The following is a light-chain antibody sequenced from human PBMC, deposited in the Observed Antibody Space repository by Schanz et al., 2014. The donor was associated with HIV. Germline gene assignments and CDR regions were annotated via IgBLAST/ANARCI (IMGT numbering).Light chain of an antibody. J-gene: IGKJ2*01. Sequence: EIVMTQSPATLSVSPGERATLSCRASQSVSSNLAWYQQKPGQAPRILIYGAYNRATDIPARFSGSGSETDFTLTISRLEPEDFAVYYCQQYGSSPGTFGQGTKLEIK. V-gene: IGKV3-15*01. CDR1: QSVSSN. CDR2: GAY. CDR3: QQYGSSPGT.